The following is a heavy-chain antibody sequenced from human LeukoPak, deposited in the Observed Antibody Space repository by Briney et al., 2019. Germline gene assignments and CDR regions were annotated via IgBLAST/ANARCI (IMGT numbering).Heavy chain of an antibody. Sequence: SQTLSLTCAISWDSLPSNSAAWNWIRQSPSRGLEWLGRTYYRSKWYNDYAVSVKSRITINPDTSKNQFSLQPNSVTPEDTAVYYCAREVVDLDYYYGMDVWGQGTTVTVSS. D-gene: IGHD3/OR15-3a*01. CDR2: TYYRSKWYN. V-gene: IGHV6-1*01. CDR3: AREVVDLDYYYGMDV. J-gene: IGHJ6*02. CDR1: WDSLPSNSAA.